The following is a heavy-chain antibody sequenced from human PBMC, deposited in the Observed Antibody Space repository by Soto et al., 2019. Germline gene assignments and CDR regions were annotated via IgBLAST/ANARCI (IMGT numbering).Heavy chain of an antibody. CDR1: GGSLSSGNFY. CDR3: AREVPAAMGGVPYYYMDV. V-gene: IGHV4-31*11. J-gene: IGHJ6*03. Sequence: SETLSLTCAVSGGSLSSGNFYWNWIRQHPGKGLEWIGYIYYSGSTYYNPSLNSRVTISVDTSNNQFSLKLGSVTAADTAVYYCAREVPAAMGGVPYYYMDVWGKGTTVTVSS. D-gene: IGHD2-2*01. CDR2: IYYSGST.